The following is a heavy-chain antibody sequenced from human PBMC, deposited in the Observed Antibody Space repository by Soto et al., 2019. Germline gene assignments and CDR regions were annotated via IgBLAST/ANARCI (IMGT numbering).Heavy chain of an antibody. J-gene: IGHJ6*02. CDR3: ARVEAVAGTHGLDV. CDR2: IVHIFGTT. D-gene: IGHD6-19*01. V-gene: IGHV1-69*12. CDR1: GGTFSNYA. Sequence: QVQLVQSGAEVKKPGPSVKVSCKVSGGTFSNYAIDWVRLAPGQGLEWMGGIVHIFGTTYYTQKFQGRATITADDSKTTAYLELSSLRAEDTAIYYCARVEAVAGTHGLDVWGQGTAVTVSS.